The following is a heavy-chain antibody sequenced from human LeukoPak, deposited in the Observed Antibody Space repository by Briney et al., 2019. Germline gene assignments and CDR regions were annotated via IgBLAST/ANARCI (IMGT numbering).Heavy chain of an antibody. CDR3: RAATRYLDYYYDY. J-gene: IGHJ4*02. CDR2: ISSDGTNK. D-gene: IGHD3-22*01. Sequence: GGSLGLSCAASRFTFSIFGMHWVRQAPGKGLEWIAVISSDGTNKYYADSVRGRFTISRDNSKDTLYLQMSSLRIEDTAIYYCRAATRYLDYYYDYWGQGTLVTVSS. CDR1: RFTFSIFG. V-gene: IGHV3-30*03.